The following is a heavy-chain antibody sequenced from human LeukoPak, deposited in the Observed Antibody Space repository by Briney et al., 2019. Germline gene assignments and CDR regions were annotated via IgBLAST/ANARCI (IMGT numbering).Heavy chain of an antibody. CDR3: AKHVRTSVWFFDS. CDR1: GFTFSNYA. J-gene: IGHJ4*02. Sequence: GGSLSLSCAASGFTFSNYALSWVRQAPGRGLEWVSLISWSSLTTEYADSVKGRFTVSRDNSKNTLSLQMNSLNADDTAVYYCAKHVRTSVWFFDSWGQGTLVTVSS. V-gene: IGHV3-23*01. CDR2: ISWSSLTT. D-gene: IGHD6-19*01.